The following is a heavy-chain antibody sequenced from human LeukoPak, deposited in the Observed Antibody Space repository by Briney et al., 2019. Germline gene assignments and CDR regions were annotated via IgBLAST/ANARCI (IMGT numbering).Heavy chain of an antibody. CDR1: GGTFSSYA. CDR2: IIPIFGTA. Sequence: SVKVSCKASGGTFSSYAISWVRQGPGQGLGWMGGIIPIFGTANYAQKFQGRVTITADESTSTAYMELSSLRSEDTAVYYCARRPRLSDAFDIWGQGTMVTVSS. J-gene: IGHJ3*02. V-gene: IGHV1-69*13. D-gene: IGHD4/OR15-4a*01. CDR3: ARRPRLSDAFDI.